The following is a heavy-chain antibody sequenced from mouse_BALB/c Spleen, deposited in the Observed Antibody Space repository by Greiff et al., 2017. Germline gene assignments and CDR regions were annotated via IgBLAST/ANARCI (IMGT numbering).Heavy chain of an antibody. CDR1: GFNIKDYY. V-gene: IGHV14-4*02. CDR2: IDPENGDT. D-gene: IGHD3-2*02. Sequence: EVKLMESGAELVRSGAAGKWSCTASGFNIKDYYMHWVKKRPEQGLGWIGWIDPENGDTEYAPKFQGKATMAADTSSNTAYLQLSSLTSEDTAVYYCQATVPYAMDYWGQGTSVTVSS. CDR3: QATVPYAMDY. J-gene: IGHJ4*01.